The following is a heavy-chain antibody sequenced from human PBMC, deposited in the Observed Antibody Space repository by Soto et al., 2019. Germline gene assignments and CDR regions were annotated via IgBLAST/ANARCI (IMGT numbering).Heavy chain of an antibody. CDR3: ARGRGNIVATIHAFDI. Sequence: PLETLSLTCAVYGGSFSGYYWSWIRQPPGKGLEWIGEINHSGSTNYNPSLKSRVTISVDTSKNQFSLKLSSVTAADTAVYYCARGRGNIVATIHAFDIWGQGTMVTVSS. CDR2: INHSGST. V-gene: IGHV4-34*01. J-gene: IGHJ3*02. CDR1: GGSFSGYY. D-gene: IGHD5-12*01.